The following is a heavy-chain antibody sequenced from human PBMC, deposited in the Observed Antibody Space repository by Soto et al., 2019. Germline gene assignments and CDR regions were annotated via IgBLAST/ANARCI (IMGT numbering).Heavy chain of an antibody. V-gene: IGHV1-69*13. Sequence: SVKVSCKACGWTFSSYAISWVGQAAGQGREWMGGIIPIFGTANYAQKFQGRVTITADESTSTAYMELSSLRSEDTAVYYCARDQGDLEMATNYYGMEVWGQGTTVTVSS. CDR3: ARDQGDLEMATNYYGMEV. D-gene: IGHD5-12*01. CDR1: GWTFSSYA. CDR2: IIPIFGTA. J-gene: IGHJ6*02.